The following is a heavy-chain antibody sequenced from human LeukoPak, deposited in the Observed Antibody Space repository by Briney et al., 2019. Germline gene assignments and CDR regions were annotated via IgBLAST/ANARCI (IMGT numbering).Heavy chain of an antibody. J-gene: IGHJ4*02. V-gene: IGHV4-39*01. D-gene: IGHD6-13*01. CDR2: IYYSGST. CDR1: GASISSSSYY. Sequence: PSETLSLTCTVSGASISSSSYYWGWIRQPLGKGLEWIGSIYYSGSTHYNPSLKSRVSISVDTSKNQFSLKLSYVTAEDTAVYYCARGGSSWYDHFGYWGQGTLATVSS. CDR3: ARGGSSWYDHFGY.